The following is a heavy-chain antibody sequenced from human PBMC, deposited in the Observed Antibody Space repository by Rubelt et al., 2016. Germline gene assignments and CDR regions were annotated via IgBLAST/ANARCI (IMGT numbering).Heavy chain of an antibody. J-gene: IGHJ4*02. V-gene: IGHV4-61*05. Sequence: QLQLQESGPGLVKPSETLSLTCTVSGGSISSSSYYWGWIRQPPGKGLEWIGYIYYSGSTNYNPSLKSRVTISIDTSKTQFSLKLSSVTAADTAVYYRARASSGSPRFGFDYWGQGTLVTVSS. D-gene: IGHD6-25*01. CDR2: IYYSGST. CDR1: GGSISSSSYY. CDR3: ARASSGSPRFGFDY.